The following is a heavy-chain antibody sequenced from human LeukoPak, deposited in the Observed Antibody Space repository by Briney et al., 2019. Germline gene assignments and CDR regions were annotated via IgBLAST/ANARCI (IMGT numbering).Heavy chain of an antibody. V-gene: IGHV1-2*02. Sequence: ASVKVSCKASGYTFTCYYMHWVRQAPGQGLEGMGWINPNSGGTNYAQKFQGRGTMTRDTAISTDYMEMRRQRSDHTAVYYCARDYMITFGGVIAPPDYWGQGTLVTVSS. CDR2: INPNSGGT. D-gene: IGHD3-16*02. J-gene: IGHJ4*02. CDR1: GYTFTCYY. CDR3: ARDYMITFGGVIAPPDY.